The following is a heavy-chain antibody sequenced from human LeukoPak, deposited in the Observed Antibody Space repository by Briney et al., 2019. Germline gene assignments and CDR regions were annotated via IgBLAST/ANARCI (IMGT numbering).Heavy chain of an antibody. CDR1: GLTLSTYW. CDR3: ARGSSGYYYYFDY. J-gene: IGHJ4*02. V-gene: IGHV3-23*01. CDR2: ISGRGDTA. Sequence: GGSLRLSCVASGLTLSTYWMHWVRQAPGKGLEWVSGISGRGDTAYYADFVKGRFTISRDNSKGRLFLQMDILRADDTALYYCARGSSGYYYYFDYWGQGTLVTVSS. D-gene: IGHD3-22*01.